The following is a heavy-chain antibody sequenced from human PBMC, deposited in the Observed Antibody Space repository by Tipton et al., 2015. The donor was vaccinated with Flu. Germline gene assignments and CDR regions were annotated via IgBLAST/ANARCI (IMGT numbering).Heavy chain of an antibody. J-gene: IGHJ4*02. CDR2: IYNSGNI. CDR1: GGSFRNYC. Sequence: TLSLTCTVSGGSFRNYCWSWIRQPAGKGLEWIGRIYNSGNINYNPSLKSRVTMSVDTSKNQFSLKLNSVTAADTAVYYCARGRLARLEWEPHVWGQGLLVSVSP. CDR3: ARGRLARLEWEPHV. D-gene: IGHD1-26*01. V-gene: IGHV4-4*07.